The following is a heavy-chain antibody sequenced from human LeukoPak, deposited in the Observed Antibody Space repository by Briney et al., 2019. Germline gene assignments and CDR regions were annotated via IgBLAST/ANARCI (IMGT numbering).Heavy chain of an antibody. Sequence: ASVKDSFKVSGYTHPELFMHWLRPAPGKGRAWMGGFDPEDGETIYAQKFQGRVTMTEDTSTDTAYMELSRLRSEDTAVYYCATEAKGLSDPYYYYYMDVWGKGTTVTVSS. D-gene: IGHD3-16*02. CDR3: ATEAKGLSDPYYYYYMDV. CDR1: GYTHPELF. V-gene: IGHV1-24*01. CDR2: FDPEDGET. J-gene: IGHJ6*03.